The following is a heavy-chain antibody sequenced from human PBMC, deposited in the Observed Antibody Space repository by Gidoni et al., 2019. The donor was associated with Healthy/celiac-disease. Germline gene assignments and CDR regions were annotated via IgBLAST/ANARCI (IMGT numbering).Heavy chain of an antibody. CDR3: ARSYDYIWGSYGDNWFDP. V-gene: IGHV4-38-2*02. CDR1: GYSISSGYY. Sequence: QVQLQESGPGLVKPSETLSLTCTVSGYSISSGYYWGWIRQPPGKGLEWIGSIYHSGSTYYNPSLKGRVTISVDTSKNQFSLKLSSVTAADTAVYYCARSYDYIWGSYGDNWFDPWGQGTLVTVSS. CDR2: IYHSGST. D-gene: IGHD3-16*01. J-gene: IGHJ5*02.